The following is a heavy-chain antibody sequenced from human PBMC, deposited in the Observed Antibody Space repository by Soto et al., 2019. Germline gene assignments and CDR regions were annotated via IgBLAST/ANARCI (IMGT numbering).Heavy chain of an antibody. CDR2: LDPEDGET. CDR1: GYTLTELS. D-gene: IGHD3-22*01. J-gene: IGHJ5*02. V-gene: IGHV1-24*01. Sequence: ASVKVSCKVSGYTLTELSMHWVRQAPGKGLEWMGGLDPEDGETIYAQKFQGRVTMTEDTSTDTAYMELSSLRSGDTAVYYCAIAHYYDSSGPSFDPWGRGTLVTVSS. CDR3: AIAHYYDSSGPSFDP.